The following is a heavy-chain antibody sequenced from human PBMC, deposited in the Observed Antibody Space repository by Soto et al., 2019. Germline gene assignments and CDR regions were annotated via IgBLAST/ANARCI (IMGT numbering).Heavy chain of an antibody. CDR1: GGSVSSGSYY. Sequence: TSETLSLTCTVSGGSVSSGSYYWSWIRQPPGKGLEWIGYIYYSGSTNYNPSLKSRVTISVDTSKNQFSLKLSSVTAADTAVYYCARFLGGSYRPPRHFDYWGQGTLVTVS. CDR2: IYYSGST. CDR3: ARFLGGSYRPPRHFDY. D-gene: IGHD1-26*01. J-gene: IGHJ4*02. V-gene: IGHV4-61*01.